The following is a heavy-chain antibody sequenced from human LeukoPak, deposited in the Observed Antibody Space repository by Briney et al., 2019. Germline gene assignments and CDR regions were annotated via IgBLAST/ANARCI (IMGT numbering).Heavy chain of an antibody. CDR3: AKDRLLNCRGDCYIFDY. J-gene: IGHJ4*02. CDR1: GFTLRSYV. Sequence: GGSLRLSCVASGFTLRSYVMDWVRQTPGKGLEWVSSISGSGDSTFYADSVKGRFSICRDNSKNTLYLQVNGLRTEDTAVYYCAKDRLLNCRGDCYIFDYWGQGTVVTVSS. D-gene: IGHD2-21*02. CDR2: ISGSGDST. V-gene: IGHV3-23*01.